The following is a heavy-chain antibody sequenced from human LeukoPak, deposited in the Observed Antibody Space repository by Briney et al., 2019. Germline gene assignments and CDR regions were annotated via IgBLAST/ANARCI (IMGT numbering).Heavy chain of an antibody. V-gene: IGHV1-8*03. Sequence: ASVKVSCKASGYTFTSYDINWVRQATGQGLEWMGWMNPNSGNTGYAQKFQGRVTITRNTSISTAYMELSRLRSDDTAVYYCARDLGGGDAVSYYYGMDVWGQGTTVTVSS. CDR3: ARDLGGGDAVSYYYGMDV. D-gene: IGHD3-16*01. CDR2: MNPNSGNT. CDR1: GYTFTSYD. J-gene: IGHJ6*02.